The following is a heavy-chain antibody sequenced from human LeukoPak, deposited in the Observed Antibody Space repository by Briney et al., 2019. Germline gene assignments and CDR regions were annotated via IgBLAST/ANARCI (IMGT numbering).Heavy chain of an antibody. J-gene: IGHJ4*02. CDR1: EFVLSDYY. D-gene: IGHD4-17*01. CDR3: ARGPSYGDYVDYLDY. CDR2: ISSGGSTI. Sequence: PGGSLRLSCAASEFVLSDYYMSWIRQAPGKGLEWISYISSGGSTISYADSVRGRFTISRDNAKNSLYLQMNSLRAEDTAVYYCARGPSYGDYVDYLDYWGRGTLVTVSS. V-gene: IGHV3-11*01.